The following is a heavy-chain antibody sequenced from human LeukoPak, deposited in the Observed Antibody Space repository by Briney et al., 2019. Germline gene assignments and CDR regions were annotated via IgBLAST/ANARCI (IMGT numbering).Heavy chain of an antibody. J-gene: IGHJ5*02. CDR1: GFNFADYG. D-gene: IGHD3-22*01. V-gene: IGHV3-20*04. CDR2: INWNGRST. Sequence: GGSLRLSCAASGFNFADYGMTWVRQAPGKGLEWVSGINWNGRSTGYGDSVKGRFTISRDNAKNTLNLQMNSLRAEDTAVYYCARDLGQYYDTSDNWFDPWGQGTLVTVSS. CDR3: ARDLGQYYDTSDNWFDP.